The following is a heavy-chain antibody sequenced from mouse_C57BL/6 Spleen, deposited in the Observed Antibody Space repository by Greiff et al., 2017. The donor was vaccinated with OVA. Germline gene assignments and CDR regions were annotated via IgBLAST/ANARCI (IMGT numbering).Heavy chain of an antibody. CDR3: ARGENYYYGSSPDWFAY. CDR1: GYTFTSYW. CDR2: IYPGSGST. D-gene: IGHD1-1*01. J-gene: IGHJ3*01. V-gene: IGHV1-55*01. Sequence: VQLQQPGAELVKPGASVKMSCKASGYTFTSYWITWVKQRPGQGLEWIGDIYPGSGSTNYNETFKSKATLTVDTSSSTAYMQLSSLTSEDSAVYYCARGENYYYGSSPDWFAYWGQGTLVTVSA.